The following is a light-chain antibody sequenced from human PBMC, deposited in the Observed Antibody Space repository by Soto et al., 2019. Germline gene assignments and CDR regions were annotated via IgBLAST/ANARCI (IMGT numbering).Light chain of an antibody. J-gene: IGKJ1*01. CDR2: KTS. CDR3: QYYNNYCWT. CDR1: QSISSW. Sequence: IQLTQSPSTLSASVGDRVTITCRASQSISSWLAWYQQKPGKAPKFLIYKTSNLESGVPSRFSGSGSGTEFTRTISSLQPDDFATYYCQYYNNYCWTFGQGTKVEIK. V-gene: IGKV1-5*03.